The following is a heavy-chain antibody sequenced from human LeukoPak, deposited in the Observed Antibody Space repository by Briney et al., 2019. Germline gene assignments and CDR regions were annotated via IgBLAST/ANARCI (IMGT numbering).Heavy chain of an antibody. Sequence: GGSLRLSCAASGFTFSSYAMSWVRQAPGKGLEWVSAISGSGGSTYYADSVKGRFTISRDNSKNTLYLQMNSLRAEDTAVYYCAKDLNMVRGVIIDPLFDYWGQGTLVTVSS. CDR3: AKDLNMVRGVIIDPLFDY. D-gene: IGHD3-10*01. V-gene: IGHV3-23*01. J-gene: IGHJ4*02. CDR2: ISGSGGST. CDR1: GFTFSSYA.